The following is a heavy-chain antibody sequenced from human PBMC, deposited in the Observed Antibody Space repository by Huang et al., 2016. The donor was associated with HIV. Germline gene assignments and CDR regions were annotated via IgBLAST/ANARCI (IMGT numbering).Heavy chain of an antibody. CDR1: GGSIRSSDYH. V-gene: IGHV4-39*01. D-gene: IGHD3-10*01. J-gene: IGHJ6*03. Sequence: QLLLQESGPGLVKPSEALALTCAVSGGSIRSSDYHWGWIRQPPGKGLEWIGSIYFKERPHCTPSLKSRVTIAVDTSKNLLFLNLTSTTAADTAVYYCARHREGPVAYYSGWGSHLNYMDVWGRGRTVVVSS. CDR3: ARHREGPVAYYSGWGSHLNYMDV. CDR2: IYFKERP.